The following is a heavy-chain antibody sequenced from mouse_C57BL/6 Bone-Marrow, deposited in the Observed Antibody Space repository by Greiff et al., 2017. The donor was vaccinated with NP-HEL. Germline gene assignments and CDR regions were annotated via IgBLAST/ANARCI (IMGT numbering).Heavy chain of an antibody. D-gene: IGHD1-1*01. CDR1: GFSLTSYG. CDR3: ASPFITTVVATPYFDV. V-gene: IGHV2-2*01. J-gene: IGHJ1*03. Sequence: VQLQQSGPGLVQPSQSLSITCTVSGFSLTSYGVHWVRQSPGKGLEWLGVIWSGGSTDYNAAFISRLSISKDNSKSQVFFKMNSLQADDTAIYYCASPFITTVVATPYFDVWGTGTTVTVSS. CDR2: IWSGGST.